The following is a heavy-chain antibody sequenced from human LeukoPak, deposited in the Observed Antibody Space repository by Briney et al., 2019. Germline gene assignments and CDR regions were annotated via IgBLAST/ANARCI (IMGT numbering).Heavy chain of an antibody. CDR1: GFTFSSYA. V-gene: IGHV3-30-3*01. CDR3: AREWIQLWSDY. J-gene: IGHJ4*02. Sequence: GGSLRLSCAASGFTFSSYAMHWVRQAPGKGLEWVAVISYDGSNKYYADSVKGRFTISRDNSKNTLYLQMNSLRAEDTAVYYCAREWIQLWSDYWGQGTLVTVSS. D-gene: IGHD5-18*01. CDR2: ISYDGSNK.